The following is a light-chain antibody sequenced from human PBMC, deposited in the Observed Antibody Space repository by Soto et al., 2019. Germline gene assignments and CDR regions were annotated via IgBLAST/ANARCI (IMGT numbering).Light chain of an antibody. CDR1: QSVGSN. V-gene: IGKV3D-15*01. Sequence: EVVMTQSPATVPVSLGGRVTLSCRASQSVGSNLAWYQQKPGQPPRLLIYEASNRDTGVPTRFSGSGSGTEFTLTITSLQSEDFAVYYCQQRSNWPPFTFGPGTKVDIK. J-gene: IGKJ3*01. CDR3: QQRSNWPPFT. CDR2: EAS.